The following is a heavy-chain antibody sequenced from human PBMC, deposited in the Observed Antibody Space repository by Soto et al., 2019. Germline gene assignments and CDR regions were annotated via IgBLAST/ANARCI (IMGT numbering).Heavy chain of an antibody. V-gene: IGHV1-69*12. D-gene: IGHD1-26*01. CDR3: ARVSRGGRYEGGWFDP. CDR2: IIPIFGTA. Sequence: QVQLVQSGAEVKKPGSSVKVSCKASGGTFSSYAISWVRQAPGQGLEWMGGIIPIFGTANYAQKFQGRVTITADESTSTAYMELSSLRSEDTAVYYCARVSRGGRYEGGWFDPWGQGTLVTVSS. J-gene: IGHJ5*02. CDR1: GGTFSSYA.